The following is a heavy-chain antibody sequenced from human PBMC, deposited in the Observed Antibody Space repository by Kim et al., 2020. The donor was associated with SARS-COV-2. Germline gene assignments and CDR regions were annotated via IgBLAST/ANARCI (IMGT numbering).Heavy chain of an antibody. J-gene: IGHJ6*03. D-gene: IGHD6-6*01. V-gene: IGHV4-39*01. Sequence: SETLSLTCTVSGASIQYYWGWRLQPPGKGLEGIVAIYYTGATFYNPPLQSRVTISIDTSENRFSLKLTSVTAADTAVYFCARHLAALPYYYYYYMDVWGKGTTVTVSS. CDR2: IYYTGAT. CDR3: ARHLAALPYYYYYYMDV. CDR1: GASIQYY.